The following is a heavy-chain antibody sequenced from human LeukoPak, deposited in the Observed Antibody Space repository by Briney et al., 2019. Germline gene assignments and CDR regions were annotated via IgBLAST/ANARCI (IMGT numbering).Heavy chain of an antibody. CDR1: GFTFGDYA. Sequence: GGSLRLSCTASGFTFGDYAMSWVRQAPGKGLEWVGFIRSKAYGGTTEYAASVKGRFAISRDDSKSIAYLQTNSLKTEDTAVYYCTRVRWLRPYYYYGMDVWGQGTTVTVSS. CDR2: IRSKAYGGTT. V-gene: IGHV3-49*04. CDR3: TRVRWLRPYYYYGMDV. D-gene: IGHD5-24*01. J-gene: IGHJ6*02.